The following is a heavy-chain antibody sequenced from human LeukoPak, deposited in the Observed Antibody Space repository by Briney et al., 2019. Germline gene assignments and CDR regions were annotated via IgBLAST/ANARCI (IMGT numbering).Heavy chain of an antibody. CDR3: ARGSYYYDSSGYYYEGYFDY. V-gene: IGHV3-13*01. Sequence: GGSLRLSCAACGFTFSSYDMHWVRQATGKGLEWVSAIGTVGDTYYPGSVKGRFTISRENAKNSLYLQMNSLRAGDTAVYYCARGSYYYDSSGYYYEGYFDYWGQGTLVTVSS. CDR1: GFTFSSYD. CDR2: IGTVGDT. D-gene: IGHD3-22*01. J-gene: IGHJ4*02.